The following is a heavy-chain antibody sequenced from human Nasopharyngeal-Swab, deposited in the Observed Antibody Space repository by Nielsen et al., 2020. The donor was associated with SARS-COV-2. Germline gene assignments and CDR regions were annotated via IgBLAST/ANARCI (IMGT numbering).Heavy chain of an antibody. CDR1: GFTFDDYA. J-gene: IGHJ5*01. V-gene: IGHV3-9*01. CDR2: ISWSSGSL. CDR3: AKDGSPPGSGSFWYKNWFDS. Sequence: GGSLRLSCVASGFTFDDYAMHWVRQAPGKGLEWVAGISWSSGSLGYGDSVKGRFTVSRDNAKSTLYLQMNSLRPEDTALYYCAKDGSPPGSGSFWYKNWFDSWGQGTRVTVSS. D-gene: IGHD6-19*01.